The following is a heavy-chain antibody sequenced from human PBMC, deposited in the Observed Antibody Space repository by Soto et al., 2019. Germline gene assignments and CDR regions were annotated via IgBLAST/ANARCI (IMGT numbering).Heavy chain of an antibody. J-gene: IGHJ4*02. CDR3: ARDFEY. CDR2: IYSGSTT. CDR1: GLSVSTNY. Sequence: SLRLSCAASGLSVSTNYMSWVRQAPGKGLEWVSVIYSGSTTHYADSVKGRFTISRDNAKNMLYLQMNSLRAEDTAVYYCARDFEYWGQGTLVTVSS. V-gene: IGHV3-66*01.